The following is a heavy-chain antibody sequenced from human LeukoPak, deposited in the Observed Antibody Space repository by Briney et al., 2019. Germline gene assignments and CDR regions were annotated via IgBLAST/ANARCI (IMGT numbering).Heavy chain of an antibody. CDR2: IRNDGSDK. J-gene: IGHJ4*02. Sequence: GGSLRLSCVASGFRFSSNGMHWVRQAPGKGLEWVIFIRNDGSDKYYADSVKGPFTISRDTSKNTVYVQMNSLRSEDTAVYYCVRDADWSFDYWGQGTLVTVSS. V-gene: IGHV3-30*02. D-gene: IGHD2-21*01. CDR3: VRDADWSFDY. CDR1: GFRFSSNG.